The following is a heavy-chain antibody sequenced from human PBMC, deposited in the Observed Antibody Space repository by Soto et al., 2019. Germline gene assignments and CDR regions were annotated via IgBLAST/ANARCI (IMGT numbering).Heavy chain of an antibody. CDR1: GDSVSSNSAA. D-gene: IGHD2-15*01. V-gene: IGHV6-1*01. Sequence: QTLALTCAISGDSVSSNSAAWNWIRQSPSRGLEWLGRTYYRSKWYNDYAVSVKSRITINPDTSKNQFSLQLNSVTPEDTAVYYCARDPLFFSTGGSCYFDYWGQGTLVTVSS. J-gene: IGHJ4*02. CDR2: TYYRSKWYN. CDR3: ARDPLFFSTGGSCYFDY.